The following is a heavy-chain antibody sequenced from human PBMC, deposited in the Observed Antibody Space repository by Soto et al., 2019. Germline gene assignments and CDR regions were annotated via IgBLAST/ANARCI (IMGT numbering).Heavy chain of an antibody. CDR3: ARSLLKGDF. V-gene: IGHV1-46*01. J-gene: IGHJ4*02. CDR1: GYIFIHYY. Sequence: QVQLVQSGAEVKKPGASVKVSCKASGYIFIHYYIHWVRQAPGQGLEWMAIINPNGGSTNYAQKFQGRVAVTRDTYPSTVPMELNSLGSDETAVYFCARSLLKGDFWGQGTLVSVSS. D-gene: IGHD2-21*01. CDR2: INPNGGST.